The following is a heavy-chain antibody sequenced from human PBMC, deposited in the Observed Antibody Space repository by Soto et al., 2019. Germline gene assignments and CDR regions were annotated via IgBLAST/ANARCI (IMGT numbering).Heavy chain of an antibody. Sequence: SVKVSCKASGGTFTNYAFSWVRQAPGQGLEWLGGIIPIFGTADYAQKFQGRVTITADESTSTAYMELSSLRSEDTAVYYCAREGLVLVPTTVNSDYYYYAMDVWGQGTTVTVSS. CDR3: AREGLVLVPTTVNSDYYYYAMDV. CDR2: IIPIFGTA. J-gene: IGHJ6*02. CDR1: GGTFTNYA. V-gene: IGHV1-69*13. D-gene: IGHD2-2*01.